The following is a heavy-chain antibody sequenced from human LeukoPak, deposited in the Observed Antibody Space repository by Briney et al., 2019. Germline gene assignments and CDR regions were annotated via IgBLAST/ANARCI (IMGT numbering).Heavy chain of an antibody. V-gene: IGHV5-51*01. CDR2: IYPSDSDT. D-gene: IGHD3-22*01. Sequence: GESLKISCKGSGYSFTTYWIGWVRQMPGKGLEWMGIIYPSDSDTRYSPSFQGQVTISADKSISTAYLQWSSLKASDTAMYYCARAVYYYDSVQAFDIWGQGTMVTVSS. CDR3: ARAVYYYDSVQAFDI. CDR1: GYSFTTYW. J-gene: IGHJ3*02.